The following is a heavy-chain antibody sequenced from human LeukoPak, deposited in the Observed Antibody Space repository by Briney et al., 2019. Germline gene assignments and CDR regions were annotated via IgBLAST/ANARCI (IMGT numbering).Heavy chain of an antibody. J-gene: IGHJ4*02. CDR2: IYYSGST. V-gene: IGHV4-59*08. D-gene: IGHD6-19*01. CDR3: ARLSAYSSGRYGVFYFDY. CDR1: GGSISSYY. Sequence: PSETLSLTCTVSGGSISSYYWSWIRQPPGKGLEWIGYIYYSGSTNYNPSLKSRVTISVDTSKNQFSLKLSSVTAADTAVYYCARLSAYSSGRYGVFYFDYWGQGTLVTVSS.